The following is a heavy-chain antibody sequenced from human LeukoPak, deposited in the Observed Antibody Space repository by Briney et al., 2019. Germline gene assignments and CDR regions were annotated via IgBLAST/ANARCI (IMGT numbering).Heavy chain of an antibody. D-gene: IGHD3-10*01. CDR1: GGSISSYY. CDR3: ARAESGFDY. V-gene: IGHV4-4*07. Sequence: SETLSLTCTVSGGSISSYYWSWIRQPAGKGLGWIGRIYTSGSTNYNPSLKSRVTMSVDTSKNQFSLKLSSVTAADTAVYYCARAESGFDYWGQGTLVTVSS. J-gene: IGHJ4*02. CDR2: IYTSGST.